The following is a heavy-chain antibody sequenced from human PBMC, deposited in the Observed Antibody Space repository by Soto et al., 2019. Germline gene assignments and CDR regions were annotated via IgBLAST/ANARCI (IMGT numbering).Heavy chain of an antibody. CDR1: GFTFSRYS. Sequence: GGSLRLSCAGSGFTFSRYSMNWVRQAPGKGLEWVASIGTRGDIYYAESVKGRLTISRDNAKNSFYLQMNSLRAEDTAVYYCARDRVEGAGWFDPWGQGSLVTVSS. CDR2: IGTRGDI. V-gene: IGHV3-21*04. J-gene: IGHJ5*02. CDR3: ARDRVEGAGWFDP. D-gene: IGHD1-26*01.